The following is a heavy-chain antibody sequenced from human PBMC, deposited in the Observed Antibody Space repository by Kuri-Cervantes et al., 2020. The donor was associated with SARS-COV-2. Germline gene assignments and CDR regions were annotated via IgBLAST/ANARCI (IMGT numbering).Heavy chain of an antibody. Sequence: GESLKISCAASGFTFSSYAMHWVRQAPGKGLEWVAVISYDGSNKYYADSVKGRFTISRDNSKNTLYLQMNSLRAEDTAVYYCARDQMYYDFWSGYASRPNYYYYYYMDVWGKGNTV. CDR3: ARDQMYYDFWSGYASRPNYYYYYYMDV. V-gene: IGHV3-30*04. D-gene: IGHD3-3*01. CDR2: ISYDGSNK. CDR1: GFTFSSYA. J-gene: IGHJ6*03.